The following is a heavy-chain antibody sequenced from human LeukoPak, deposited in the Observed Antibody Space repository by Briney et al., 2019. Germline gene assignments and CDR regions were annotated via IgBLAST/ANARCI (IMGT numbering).Heavy chain of an antibody. CDR1: GFLFTNYW. J-gene: IGHJ4*02. Sequence: GESLKISFKGLGFLFTNYWLAWVRPGPGKGLEWMGINYPGDSDTRYSTSFQGQVTISADKSISTAYLQWRSLKAADAAMYYCARRSGNFQADYSFDYLGQGTLVTGFS. D-gene: IGHD1-26*01. CDR3: ARRSGNFQADYSFDY. CDR2: NYPGDSDT. V-gene: IGHV5-51*01.